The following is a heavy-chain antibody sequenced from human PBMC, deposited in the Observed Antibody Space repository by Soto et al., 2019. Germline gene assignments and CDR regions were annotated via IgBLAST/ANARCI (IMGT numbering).Heavy chain of an antibody. V-gene: IGHV1-2*04. CDR2: INPNSGGT. D-gene: IGHD4-17*01. CDR3: ARDRYRSDYGDYYDYGMDV. J-gene: IGHJ6*02. CDR1: GYTFTGYY. Sequence: ASVKVSCKASGYTFTGYYMHWVRQAPGQGLEWMGWINPNSGGTNYAQKFQGWVTMTRDTSISTAYMELSRLRSDDTAVYYCARDRYRSDYGDYYDYGMDVWGQGTTVTVSS.